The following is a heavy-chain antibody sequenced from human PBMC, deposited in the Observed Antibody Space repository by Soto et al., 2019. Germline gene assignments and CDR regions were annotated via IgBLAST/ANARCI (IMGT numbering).Heavy chain of an antibody. D-gene: IGHD1-1*01. V-gene: IGHV3-15*01. J-gene: IGHJ4*02. CDR3: SPEECYNGW. Sequence: EVHLAESGGGFVKPGGSLRLSCVASGLTFSDAWMSWVRHPPGKGLEWVGRIKSKAHDGTTDYAASVKGRFIISRDESRNPLDLQMNRRKSEDADLYYCSPEECYNGWWGQGGLVTVSS. CDR2: IKSKAHDGTT. CDR1: GLTFSDAW.